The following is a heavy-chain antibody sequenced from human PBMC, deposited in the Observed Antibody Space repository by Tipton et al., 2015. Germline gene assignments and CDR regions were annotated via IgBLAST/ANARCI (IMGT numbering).Heavy chain of an antibody. CDR3: ARGVKRDSYVKGGWFGP. CDR1: GGSISSYY. CDR2: VYFRGST. Sequence: TLSLTCTVSGGSISSYYWSWIRQPPGKGLEYIGYVYFRGSTNYNPSFKSRLTMSVETSKNQFSLKLSDVTAAETAVYYCARGVKRDSYVKGGWFGPWGQGTLVTVSS. D-gene: IGHD5-18*01. J-gene: IGHJ5*02. V-gene: IGHV4-59*01.